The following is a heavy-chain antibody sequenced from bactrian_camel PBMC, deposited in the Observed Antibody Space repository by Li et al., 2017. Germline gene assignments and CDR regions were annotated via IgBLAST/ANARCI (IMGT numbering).Heavy chain of an antibody. CDR3: AAGQWYTDEYRY. Sequence: VQLVESGGGSVQAGETLRLSCTASGAASGFAFSSSDMAWVRQAPRKGLEWVSAIDSADANTYYADSVKGRFTVSRDNAKNTAYLQMTSLKSEDTALYYCAAGQWYTDEYRYWGQGTQVTVS. D-gene: IGHD6*01. J-gene: IGHJ4*01. CDR2: IDSADANT. CDR1: GFAFSSSD. V-gene: IGHV3S40*01.